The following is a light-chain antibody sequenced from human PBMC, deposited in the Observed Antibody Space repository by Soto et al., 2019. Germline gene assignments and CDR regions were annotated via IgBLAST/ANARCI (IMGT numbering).Light chain of an antibody. CDR1: SGDIDAFDY. CDR3: SSYTSSSTLV. J-gene: IGLJ2*01. CDR2: EVN. V-gene: IGLV2-14*01. Sequence: QSALTQPASVSGSPGQSITISCTGTSGDIDAFDYVSWYQQHPGKAPKLLIFEVNDRPSGVSDRFSGSKSGSTASLTISGLQAEDEADYYCSSYTSSSTLVFGGGTKVTVL.